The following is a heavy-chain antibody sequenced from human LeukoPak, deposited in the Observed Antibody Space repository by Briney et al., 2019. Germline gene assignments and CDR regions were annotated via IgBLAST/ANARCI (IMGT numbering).Heavy chain of an antibody. J-gene: IGHJ4*02. CDR3: ARVGNYYGSGSYYIAY. V-gene: IGHV1-8*01. Sequence: ASVNVSYKASGYTFTKYDIKWVGQATGQGGEGMGWMNANSGNTAYAQNLHGRVTMTRHTSISTAYMELSSLRSEDTAVYYCARVGNYYGSGSYYIAYWGQGTLVTVSS. D-gene: IGHD3-10*01. CDR1: GYTFTKYD. CDR2: MNANSGNT.